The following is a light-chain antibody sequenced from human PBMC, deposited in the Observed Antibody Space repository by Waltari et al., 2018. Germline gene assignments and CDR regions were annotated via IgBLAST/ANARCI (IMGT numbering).Light chain of an antibody. CDR2: EDN. CDR1: SGSFASNY. V-gene: IGLV6-57*03. CDR3: QSDDGNTGV. Sequence: NFMLTQPHSVSESPGKTVTISCTRSSGSFASNYVQWYQLRPGSAPTTVIYEDNQRPSGVPDRFSGSIDSSSNSASLTISGLKTEDEADYYCQSDDGNTGVFGGGTKLTVL. J-gene: IGLJ3*02.